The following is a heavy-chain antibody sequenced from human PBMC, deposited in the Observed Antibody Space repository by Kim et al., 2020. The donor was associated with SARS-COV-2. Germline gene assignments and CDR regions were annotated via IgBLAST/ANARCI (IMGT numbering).Heavy chain of an antibody. CDR2: ISYDGSNK. J-gene: IGHJ4*02. CDR3: ARALGYGNYFPPSPTGY. CDR1: GFLFSRYA. D-gene: IGHD4-17*01. V-gene: IGHV3-30*04. Sequence: GGSLRLSCAASGFLFSRYAMYWVRQAPGKGLEWVTIISYDGSNKYYADSVKGRFTISRDNPKHTLHLQMDSLRAEDTALYYCARALGYGNYFPPSPTGYWGQGTLVTVSS.